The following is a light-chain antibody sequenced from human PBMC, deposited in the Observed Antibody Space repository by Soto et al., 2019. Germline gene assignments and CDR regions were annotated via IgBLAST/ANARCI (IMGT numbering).Light chain of an antibody. CDR3: HQYVNSPVT. V-gene: IGKV3-20*01. J-gene: IGKJ2*01. CDR2: GAS. CDR1: QRVNSSY. Sequence: EIVLTQSPDTLYLSPGEGATLSCRASQRVNSSYLAWYQQKPGQAPRLLISGASDRATGVPARVSGSGYGTDFTLTISRLEPEDFAVYYCHQYVNSPVTFGQGTKLQIK.